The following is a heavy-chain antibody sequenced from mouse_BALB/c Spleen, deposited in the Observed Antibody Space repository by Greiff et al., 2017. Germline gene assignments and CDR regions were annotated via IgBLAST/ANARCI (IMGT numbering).Heavy chain of an antibody. Sequence: QVQLQQSGAELVRPGASVTLSCKASGYTFTDYEMHWVKQTPVHGLEWIGAIDPETGGTAYNQKFKGKATLTADKSSSTAYMELRSLTSEDSAVYYCTRSTVIFDYWGQGTTLTVSS. CDR3: TRSTVIFDY. D-gene: IGHD2-1*01. J-gene: IGHJ2*01. V-gene: IGHV1-15*01. CDR1: GYTFTDYE. CDR2: IDPETGGT.